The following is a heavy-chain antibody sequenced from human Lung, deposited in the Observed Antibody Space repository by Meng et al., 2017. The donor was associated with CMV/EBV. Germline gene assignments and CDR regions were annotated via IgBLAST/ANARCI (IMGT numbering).Heavy chain of an antibody. CDR2: IYPGDSDI. CDR3: ARVEMSTSWAFDY. D-gene: IGHD5-24*01. CDR1: GYRFTSYW. V-gene: IGHV5-51*03. J-gene: IGHJ4*02. Sequence: GESXKISCAAFGYRFTSYWIGWVRQMPGRGLEWMGIIYPGDSDIRYSPSLDGQVIISADKTVSTAYLQWSSLKASDSATYYCARVEMSTSWAFDYWAQGTXVTVSS.